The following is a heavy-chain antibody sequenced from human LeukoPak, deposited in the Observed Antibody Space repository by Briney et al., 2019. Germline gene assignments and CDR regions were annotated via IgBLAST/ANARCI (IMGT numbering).Heavy chain of an antibody. CDR3: ARAAGTTGGFPPYYYYYYMDV. CDR2: IYYSGST. D-gene: IGHD1-1*01. Sequence: SETLSLTCTVSGGSISSHYWSWIRQPPGKGLEWIGYIYYSGSTNYNPSLKSRVTISVDTSKNQFSLKLSSVTAADTAVYYCARAAGTTGGFPPYYYYYYMDVWGKGTTVTVSS. J-gene: IGHJ6*03. CDR1: GGSISSHY. V-gene: IGHV4-59*11.